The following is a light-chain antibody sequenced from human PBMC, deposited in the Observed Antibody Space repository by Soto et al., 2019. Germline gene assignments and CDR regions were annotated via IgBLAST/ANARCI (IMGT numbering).Light chain of an antibody. CDR1: QSISSF. CDR3: QQSYSSPWT. Sequence: DIQMTQSPSSLSASVGDRVTITCRASQSISSFLNWYQQKPGKAPKLLIFAVSSLQGGVPSRFSGSGSGTDFTLTISSLQPEDFATFYCQQSYSSPWTFGQGTKVDI. J-gene: IGKJ1*01. V-gene: IGKV1-39*01. CDR2: AVS.